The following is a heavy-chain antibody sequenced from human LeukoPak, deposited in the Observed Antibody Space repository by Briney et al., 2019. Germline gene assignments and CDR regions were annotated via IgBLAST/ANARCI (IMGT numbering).Heavy chain of an antibody. CDR2: INVVNGAI. V-gene: IGHV3-48*01. CDR3: VRDGNRGYDMDV. D-gene: IGHD3-10*01. CDR1: GFTLRYYQ. Sequence: QSGGSLRLSCATSGFTLRYYQMNWVRQAPGKGLEWVSYINVVNGAIYYADSVKGRFTISGDIATNSVYLQMNSLRAEDTALYYCVRDGNRGYDMDVWGQGTAVTVS. J-gene: IGHJ6*02.